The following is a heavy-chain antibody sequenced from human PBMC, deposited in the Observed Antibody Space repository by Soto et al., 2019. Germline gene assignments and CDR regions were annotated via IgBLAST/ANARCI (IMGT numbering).Heavy chain of an antibody. CDR1: GYTFTGYY. CDR2: INPNSGDT. V-gene: IGHV1-2*02. J-gene: IGHJ4*02. CDR3: ARSLSTIGGRPDS. D-gene: IGHD6-6*01. Sequence: RASVKVSCKASGYTFTGYYMHWVRQAPGQGLEWMGWINPNSGDTKYAQKFQGRVTMTRDTSTRTAYMEVSRLTSDGTAVYYCARSLSTIGGRPDSWGQGTLVTVSS.